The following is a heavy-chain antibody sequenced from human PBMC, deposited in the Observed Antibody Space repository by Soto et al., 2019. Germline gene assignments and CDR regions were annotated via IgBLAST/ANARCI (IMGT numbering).Heavy chain of an antibody. Sequence: SETLSLTCTVSGGSISSGGYYWSWIRQHPGKGLEWIGYIYYSGSTYYNPSLKSRVTISVDTSKNQFSLKLSSVTAADTAVYYCARTPRLFSTYYYYYMDVWGKGTTVTVSS. J-gene: IGHJ6*03. V-gene: IGHV4-31*03. CDR1: GGSISSGGYY. D-gene: IGHD3-22*01. CDR2: IYYSGST. CDR3: ARTPRLFSTYYYYYMDV.